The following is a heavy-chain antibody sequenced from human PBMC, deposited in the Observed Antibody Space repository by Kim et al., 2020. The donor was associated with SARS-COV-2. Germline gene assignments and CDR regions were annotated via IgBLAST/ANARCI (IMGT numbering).Heavy chain of an antibody. CDR2: GST. J-gene: IGHJ3*02. V-gene: IGHV4-39*07. D-gene: IGHD6-6*01. CDR3: ARVRPAFDI. Sequence: GSTYYTPTLKSRVTISVDTSKNQFSLKLSSVTAADTAVYYCARVRPAFDIWGQGTMVTVSS.